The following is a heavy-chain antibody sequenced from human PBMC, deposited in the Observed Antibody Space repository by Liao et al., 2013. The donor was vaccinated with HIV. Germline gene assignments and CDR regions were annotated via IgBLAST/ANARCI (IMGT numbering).Heavy chain of an antibody. CDR3: ARVSYYYDSSGYHFEYFQH. CDR2: IYTSGST. D-gene: IGHD3-22*01. CDR1: GVSSSSSSYY. J-gene: IGHJ1*01. V-gene: IGHV4-61*02. Sequence: QLQLQESGPGLVKPSETLSLNCSVSGVSSSSSSYYWGWIRQAAGKGLEWIGRIYTSGSTNYNPSLKSRVTMSVDTSKNQFSLKLSSVTAADTAVYYCARVSYYYDSSGYHFEYFQHWGPGTLVTVSS.